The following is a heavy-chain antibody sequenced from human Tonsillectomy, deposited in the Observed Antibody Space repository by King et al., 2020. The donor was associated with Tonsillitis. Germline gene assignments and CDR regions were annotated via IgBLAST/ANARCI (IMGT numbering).Heavy chain of an antibody. V-gene: IGHV5-51*01. D-gene: IGHD6-6*01. Sequence: QLVQSGADVKKPGESLKISCKGSGYNFTNYWIGWVRQMPGKGLEWMGIIYPGDSDSRYSPSFQGQVTISADKSISTAYLQWTSLKASDTVMYYCARHNREIYSGSSAFDSWGQGTLITVSS. CDR2: IYPGDSDS. CDR1: GYNFTNYW. CDR3: ARHNREIYSGSSAFDS. J-gene: IGHJ4*02.